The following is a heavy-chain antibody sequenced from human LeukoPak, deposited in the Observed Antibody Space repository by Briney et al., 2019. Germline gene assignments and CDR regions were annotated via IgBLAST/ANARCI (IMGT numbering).Heavy chain of an antibody. CDR3: AKEGGYCSSTSCYNEDAFDI. V-gene: IGHV3-23*01. CDR1: GFTFSSYA. D-gene: IGHD2-2*02. J-gene: IGHJ3*02. Sequence: GSPRLSCAASGFTFSSYAMSWVRQAPGKGLEWVSAISGSGGSTYYADSVKGRFTISRDNSKNTLYLQMNSLRAEDTAVYYCAKEGGYCSSTSCYNEDAFDIWGQGTMVTVSS. CDR2: ISGSGGST.